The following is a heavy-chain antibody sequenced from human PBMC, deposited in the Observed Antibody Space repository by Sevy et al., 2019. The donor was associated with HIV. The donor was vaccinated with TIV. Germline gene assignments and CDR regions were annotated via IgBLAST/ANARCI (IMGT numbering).Heavy chain of an antibody. CDR1: GFTFPIYS. J-gene: IGHJ4*02. CDR3: ARVAVEYCTNDCYHRFDH. V-gene: IGHV3-30*04. D-gene: IGHD2-8*01. CDR2: ISYDGNNR. Sequence: GGSLRLSCVASGFTFPIYSVVWVRRAPGKGLEWLTLISYDGNNRYYADSVKGRFTISRDNSNNILYLQMTSLRVEDTALHFCARVAVEYCTNDCYHRFDHWGLGTLVTVSS.